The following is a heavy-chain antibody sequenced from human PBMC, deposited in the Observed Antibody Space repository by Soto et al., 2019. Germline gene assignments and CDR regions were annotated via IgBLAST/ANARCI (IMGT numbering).Heavy chain of an antibody. CDR3: AKNQERELPRVIDF. V-gene: IGHV3-23*01. CDR2: MSGSSSTT. Sequence: GGSLRVSCATSGLTFSDYAMSWVRQSPGGGLEWVPSMSGSSSTTYYADSVRGRFTISRDRSKNTLYLQMSSLRAEDTALYYCAKNQERELPRVIDFWGQGTLVTVSS. J-gene: IGHJ4*02. D-gene: IGHD1-7*01. CDR1: GLTFSDYA.